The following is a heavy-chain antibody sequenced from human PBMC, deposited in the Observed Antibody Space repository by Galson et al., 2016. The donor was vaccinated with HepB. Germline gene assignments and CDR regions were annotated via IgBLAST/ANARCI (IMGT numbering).Heavy chain of an antibody. V-gene: IGHV3-74*01. CDR1: GFTFSTYW. J-gene: IGHJ3*02. D-gene: IGHD1-14*01. Sequence: SLRLSCAASGFTFSTYWMHWVRQAPGKGLVWVSRINSDGSSTTYADSVKGRFTVSRDNAKNTLYLQLNSLRAEDTAVYYCVRKSTTGSGDSFQMWGQGTMVTVSS. CDR2: INSDGSST. CDR3: VRKSTTGSGDSFQM.